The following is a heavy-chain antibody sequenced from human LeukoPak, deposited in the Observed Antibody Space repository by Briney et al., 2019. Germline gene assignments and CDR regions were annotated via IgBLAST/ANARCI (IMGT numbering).Heavy chain of an antibody. V-gene: IGHV4-59*08. CDR3: ARHGSGGRAFDI. J-gene: IGHJ3*02. D-gene: IGHD2-15*01. CDR2: IYYSGST. Sequence: PWESLSLTGTLRGASVSSYWWSSIRQHPGKGLELVGYIYYSGSTNYHPSLKSRFTISVDTSKTQFSLKLSSVTATDTAVYYCARHGSGGRAFDIWGQGTMVTVSS. CDR1: GASVSSYW.